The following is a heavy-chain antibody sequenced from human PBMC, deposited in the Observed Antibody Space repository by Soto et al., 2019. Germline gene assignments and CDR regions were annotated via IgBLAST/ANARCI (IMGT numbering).Heavy chain of an antibody. Sequence: LCCEACGERFASCAMQWACQAPGQRLEWMGWINAGNGNTKYSQKFQGRVTITRDTSASTAYMELSSLRSEDTAVYYCARTSYDILTGPGIDYWGQGTLVTVSS. CDR3: ARTSYDILTGPGIDY. D-gene: IGHD3-9*01. CDR2: INAGNGNT. CDR1: GERFASCA. V-gene: IGHV1-3*01. J-gene: IGHJ4*02.